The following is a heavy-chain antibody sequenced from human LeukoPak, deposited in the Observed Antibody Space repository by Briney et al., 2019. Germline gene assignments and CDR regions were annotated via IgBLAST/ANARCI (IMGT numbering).Heavy chain of an antibody. D-gene: IGHD4-11*01. Sequence: PSETLSPTCTVSDGSISSGDYYWSWIRQPPGKGLEWIGYIYYSGSTYYNPSLKSRVTISVDTSKNQFSLKLSSVTAADTAVYYCASLQSNWFDPWGQGTLVTVSS. J-gene: IGHJ5*02. CDR2: IYYSGST. CDR3: ASLQSNWFDP. V-gene: IGHV4-30-4*08. CDR1: DGSISSGDYY.